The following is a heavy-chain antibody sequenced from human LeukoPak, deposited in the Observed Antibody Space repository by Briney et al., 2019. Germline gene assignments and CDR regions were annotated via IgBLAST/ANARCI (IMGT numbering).Heavy chain of an antibody. V-gene: IGHV3-33*01. CDR3: ARDYYYDSSGYFGFLDY. D-gene: IGHD3-22*01. Sequence: GSLRLSCAASGFTFSSYGMHWVRQAPGKGLEWVAVIWYDGSNKYYADSVKGGFTISRDNSKNTLYLQMNSLRAEDTAVYYCARDYYYDSSGYFGFLDYWGQGTLVTVSS. J-gene: IGHJ4*02. CDR2: IWYDGSNK. CDR1: GFTFSSYG.